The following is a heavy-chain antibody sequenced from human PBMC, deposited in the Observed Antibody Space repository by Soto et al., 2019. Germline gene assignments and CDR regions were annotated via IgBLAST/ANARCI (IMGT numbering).Heavy chain of an antibody. CDR2: MNPNSGNT. Sequence: QVQLVQSGAEVKKPGASVMVSCKASGYTFPSYDINWVRQATGQGLEWMGWMNPNSGNTGYAQKFQGRVTMTRNTSINTAHMELSSLRSEDTAVYYCAITVDTAVVPYYYYDMDVWGQGTTVTVSS. J-gene: IGHJ6*02. V-gene: IGHV1-8*01. CDR1: GYTFPSYD. CDR3: AITVDTAVVPYYYYDMDV. D-gene: IGHD5-18*01.